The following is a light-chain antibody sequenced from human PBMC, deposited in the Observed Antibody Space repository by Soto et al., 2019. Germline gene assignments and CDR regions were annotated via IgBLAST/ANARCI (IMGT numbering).Light chain of an antibody. V-gene: IGKV4-1*01. CDR1: QSVLYSSNNKNY. CDR3: QQYYSTPLT. Sequence: DIVMTQSPDSLAVSLGERATINCKSSQSVLYSSNNKNYLAWYQQKPGQPPKLLIYWASTRESGVPDRFSGSGSGTDFTLTISSLQAEDVAVYYCQQYYSTPLTFVRGTKVEIK. CDR2: WAS. J-gene: IGKJ4*01.